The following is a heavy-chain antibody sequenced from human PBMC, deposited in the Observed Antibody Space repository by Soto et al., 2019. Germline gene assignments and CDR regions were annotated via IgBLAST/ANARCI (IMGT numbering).Heavy chain of an antibody. CDR2: ISAYNGNT. Sequence: ASVKVSCKASGYTFTSYGISWVRQAPGQGLEWMGWISAYNGNTNYAQKLQGRVTMTTDTSTSTAYMELRSLRSDDTAVYYCARDDILTGSYRFDPLGQGTLVTVSS. J-gene: IGHJ5*02. CDR3: ARDDILTGSYRFDP. V-gene: IGHV1-18*01. CDR1: GYTFTSYG. D-gene: IGHD3-9*01.